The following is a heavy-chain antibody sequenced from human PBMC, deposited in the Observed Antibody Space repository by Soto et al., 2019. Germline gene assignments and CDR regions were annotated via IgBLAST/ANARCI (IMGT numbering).Heavy chain of an antibody. CDR3: ARDRYAKIGYFDY. V-gene: IGHV3-33*01. Sequence: QVQLVESGGGVVQPGRSLRLSCAASGFTFSSYGMHWVRQAPGKGLEWVAVIWHDGSNKYYADSVKGRFTISRDNSKNTLYLPMNSQSAEDTAVYYCARDRYAKIGYFDYWGQGTLVTVSS. D-gene: IGHD3-10*01. CDR2: IWHDGSNK. CDR1: GFTFSSYG. J-gene: IGHJ4*02.